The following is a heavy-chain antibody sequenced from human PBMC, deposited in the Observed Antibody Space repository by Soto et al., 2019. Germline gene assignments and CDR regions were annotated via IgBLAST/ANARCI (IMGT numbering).Heavy chain of an antibody. Sequence: GGSLRLSCAASGFTFSDYYMSWIRQAPGKGLEWVSYISSSGSTIYYADSVKGRFAISRDNAKNSLYLQMNNLRAEDKAVYYGARSRIAAATYYFDYWGQGTLVTVSS. V-gene: IGHV3-11*01. D-gene: IGHD6-13*01. CDR3: ARSRIAAATYYFDY. CDR2: ISSSGSTI. CDR1: GFTFSDYY. J-gene: IGHJ4*02.